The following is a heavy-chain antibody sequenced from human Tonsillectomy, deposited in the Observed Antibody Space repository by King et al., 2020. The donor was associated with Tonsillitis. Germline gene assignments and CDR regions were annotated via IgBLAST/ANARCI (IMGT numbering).Heavy chain of an antibody. J-gene: IGHJ4*02. V-gene: IGHV4-59*01. Sequence: VQLQESGPGLVKPSEPLSLPCTVSGGSISSYYWSWIRQPPGKGLEWIGYIYYSGSTNYNPSLKSRVTISVDTSKNQFSLKLSSVTAADTAVYYCARERGSEFDYWGQGTLVTVSS. D-gene: IGHD3-10*01. CDR1: GGSISSYY. CDR2: IYYSGST. CDR3: ARERGSEFDY.